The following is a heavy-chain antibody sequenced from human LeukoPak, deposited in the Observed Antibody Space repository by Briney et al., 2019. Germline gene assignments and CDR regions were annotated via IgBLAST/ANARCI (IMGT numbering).Heavy chain of an antibody. V-gene: IGHV3-23*01. CDR2: ISGSGGST. D-gene: IGHD3-9*01. CDR1: GFIFRNLW. Sequence: GGSLRLSCAASGFIFRNLWMTWVRQAPGKGLEWVSAISGSGGSTYYADSVKGRFTISRDNSKNMLYLQMNSLRAEDTAVYYCAKGADYDILTGYPGWGQGTLVTVSS. CDR3: AKGADYDILTGYPG. J-gene: IGHJ4*02.